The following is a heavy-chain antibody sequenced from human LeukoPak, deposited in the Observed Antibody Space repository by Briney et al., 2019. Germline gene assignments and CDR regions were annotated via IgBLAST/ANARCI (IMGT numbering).Heavy chain of an antibody. V-gene: IGHV1-2*02. CDR2: INPNSGGT. CDR1: GYTFTGYY. Sequence: GASVKVSCKASGYTFTGYYMHWVRQAPGQGLEWMGWINPNSGGTNYAQKFQGRVTMTRDTSISTAYMELSRLRSDDTAVYYCARGDIVVVPAPYGMDVWGQGTTVTVSS. CDR3: ARGDIVVVPAPYGMDV. D-gene: IGHD2-2*01. J-gene: IGHJ6*02.